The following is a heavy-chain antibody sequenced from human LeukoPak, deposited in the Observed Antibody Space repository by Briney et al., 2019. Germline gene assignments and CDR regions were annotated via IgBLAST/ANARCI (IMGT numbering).Heavy chain of an antibody. CDR1: GFTFSSYA. V-gene: IGHV3-30*02. D-gene: IGHD3-22*01. Sequence: GGSLRLSCAASGFTFSSYAMHWVRQAPGKVLDWVAFIRYDGSYKYYADSVKGRFTISRDNSKNTLYLQMNSLRTEDTAVYYCAKRSSDYDSSGYPGPADYWGQGTLVTVSS. CDR2: IRYDGSYK. J-gene: IGHJ4*02. CDR3: AKRSSDYDSSGYPGPADY.